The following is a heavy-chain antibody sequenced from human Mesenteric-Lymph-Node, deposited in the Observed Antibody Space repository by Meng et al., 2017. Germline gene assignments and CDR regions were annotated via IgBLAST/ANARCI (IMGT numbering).Heavy chain of an antibody. CDR1: GGTFSSYA. CDR3: ARDLRYSGYDLVY. J-gene: IGHJ4*02. Sequence: SVKVSCKASGGTFSSYAISWVRQAPGQGLEWMGGIIPIFGTANYAQKFQGRVTITTDESTSIAYMELSSLRSEDTAVYYCARDLRYSGYDLVYWGQGTLVTGAS. D-gene: IGHD5-12*01. CDR2: IIPIFGTA. V-gene: IGHV1-69*05.